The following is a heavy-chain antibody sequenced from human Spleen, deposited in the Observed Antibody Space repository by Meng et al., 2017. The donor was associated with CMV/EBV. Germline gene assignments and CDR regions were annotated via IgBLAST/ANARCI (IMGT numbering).Heavy chain of an antibody. CDR2: IRYDGSNK. J-gene: IGHJ3*02. V-gene: IGHV3-30*02. CDR1: GFTFSSYG. Sequence: GGSLRLSCAASGFTFSSYGMHWVRQAPGKGLEWVAFIRYDGSNKYYADSVKGRFTISRDNSKNTLYLQMNSLRAEDTAVYYCARGGRWDWELLSDDAFDIWGQGTMVTVSS. D-gene: IGHD1-26*01. CDR3: ARGGRWDWELLSDDAFDI.